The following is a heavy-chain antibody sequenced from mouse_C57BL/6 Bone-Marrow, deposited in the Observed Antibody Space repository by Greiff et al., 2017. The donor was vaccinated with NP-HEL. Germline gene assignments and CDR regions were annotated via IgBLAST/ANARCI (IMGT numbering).Heavy chain of an antibody. V-gene: IGHV1-52*01. CDR3: ARWLLRGYFDV. CDR2: IDPSDSET. J-gene: IGHJ1*03. D-gene: IGHD2-3*01. CDR1: GYTFTSYW. Sequence: QVQLQQPGAELVRPGSSVKLSCKASGYTFTSYWMHWVKQRPIQGLEWIGNIDPSDSETYYNQKFKDKVTLTEDKSSSTAYMQLSSLTSEDSAVYYCARWLLRGYFDVWGTGTTVTVSS.